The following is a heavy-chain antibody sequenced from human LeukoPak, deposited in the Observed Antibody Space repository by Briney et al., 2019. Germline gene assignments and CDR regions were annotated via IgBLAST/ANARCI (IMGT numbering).Heavy chain of an antibody. CDR2: ISGSGGST. J-gene: IGHJ4*02. CDR1: GFTFSSYA. V-gene: IGHV3-23*01. Sequence: GGYLRLSCAASGFTFSSYAMSWVGQAPGKGLEWVSAISGSGGSTYYADSVKGRFTISRDNSKNTLYLQMNSLRAEDTAVYYCAALMTPFDYWGQGTLVTVSS. CDR3: AALMTPFDY.